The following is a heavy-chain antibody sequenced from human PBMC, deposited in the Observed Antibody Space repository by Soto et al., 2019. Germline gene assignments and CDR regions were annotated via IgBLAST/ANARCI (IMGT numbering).Heavy chain of an antibody. CDR1: GFTFSSYG. D-gene: IGHD3-3*01. CDR3: AKELHFGVGVAAGGDAFDI. Sequence: QVQLVESGGGVVQPGRSLRLSCAASGFTFSSYGMHWVRQAPGKGLARVAIIWYDGSNKYYADSVKGRFTLSRDNSKNPRYVQMNSLGAEVTGMSFSAKELHFGVGVAAGGDAFDIWGQGTMVTVSS. J-gene: IGHJ3*02. CDR2: IWYDGSNK. V-gene: IGHV3-33*06.